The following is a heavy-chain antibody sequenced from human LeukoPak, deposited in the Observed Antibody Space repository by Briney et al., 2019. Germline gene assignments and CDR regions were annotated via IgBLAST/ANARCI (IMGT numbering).Heavy chain of an antibody. CDR1: GFIFSRSS. Sequence: GGSLRLSCAGSGFIFSRSSMTWVRQSPGKGLEWVATINPDGSMKWYLDSVNGRFTISRDNSDNAVFLQMNSLRVEDMAVYYCAKLLGDVTTLDYWGQGILVTASS. V-gene: IGHV3-7*01. CDR2: INPDGSMK. D-gene: IGHD3-16*01. CDR3: AKLLGDVTTLDY. J-gene: IGHJ4*02.